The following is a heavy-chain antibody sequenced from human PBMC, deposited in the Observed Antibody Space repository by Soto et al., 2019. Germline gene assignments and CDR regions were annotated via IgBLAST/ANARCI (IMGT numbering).Heavy chain of an antibody. V-gene: IGHV1-3*05. Sequence: QVQLAQSGAEEKKPGASVKVSCKASGYTFTAYAMHWVRQAPGQRLEWMGWINAANGNTKYSQKFQGRVTITRDTSASTADMELSSLTSEDTSVYYCTMSAVSPFGGLIGPFDYWGQGTLVTVSS. J-gene: IGHJ4*02. CDR2: INAANGNT. CDR1: GYTFTAYA. CDR3: TMSAVSPFGGLIGPFDY. D-gene: IGHD3-16*02.